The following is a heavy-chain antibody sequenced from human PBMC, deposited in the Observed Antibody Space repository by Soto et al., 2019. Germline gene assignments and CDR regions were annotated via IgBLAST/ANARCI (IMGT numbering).Heavy chain of an antibody. V-gene: IGHV3-21*01. D-gene: IGHD3-10*01. J-gene: IGHJ6*02. Sequence: PGGSLRLSCRSSGFTFRTYTISWVRPAPGKGLEWVSGIRGFSPYTFYAESVKGRFTISRDNAKNSLYLQMNSLRAEDTAVYYCARDRGYDAHDYYYNAMDVWGQGTTVTVSS. CDR1: GFTFRTYT. CDR2: IRGFSPYT. CDR3: ARDRGYDAHDYYYNAMDV.